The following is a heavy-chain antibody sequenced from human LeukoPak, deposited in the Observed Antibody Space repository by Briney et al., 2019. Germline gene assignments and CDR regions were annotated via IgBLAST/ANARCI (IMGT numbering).Heavy chain of an antibody. CDR3: ARGDSSTSGGYYYGMDV. D-gene: IGHD2-2*01. V-gene: IGHV1-69*13. Sequence: SVKVSCKASGGTFSSYAISWVRQAPGQGLEWMGGIIPIFSTANYAQKFQGRVTITADESTSTAYMELSSLRSEDTAVYYCARGDSSTSGGYYYGMDVWGQGTTVTVSS. J-gene: IGHJ6*02. CDR2: IIPIFSTA. CDR1: GGTFSSYA.